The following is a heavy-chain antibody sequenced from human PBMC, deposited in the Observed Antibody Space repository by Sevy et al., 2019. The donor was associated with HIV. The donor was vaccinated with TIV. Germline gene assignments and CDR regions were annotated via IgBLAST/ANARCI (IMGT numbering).Heavy chain of an antibody. CDR3: SRWSGSQSIFDY. D-gene: IGHD1-26*01. CDR1: GFTLGDYG. V-gene: IGHV3-49*04. J-gene: IGHJ4*02. CDR2: TKSKAHGGTT. Sequence: GGCLRLSCTASGFTLGDYGMSWVRQAPGKGLEWISFTKSKAHGGTTENAASVKGRFTISRDDSKSIIYLQMNNLKIEESVVYYCSRWSGSQSIFDYWGQGTLVTVSS.